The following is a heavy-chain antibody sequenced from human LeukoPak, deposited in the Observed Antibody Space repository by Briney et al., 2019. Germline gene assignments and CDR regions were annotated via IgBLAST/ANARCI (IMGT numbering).Heavy chain of an antibody. J-gene: IGHJ4*02. CDR2: IYHSGNT. CDR1: GGSISNYY. Sequence: PSETLSLTCTVSGGSISNYYWNWIRQPPGKGLEWIGEIYHSGNTDYNPSLKSRVTISIDKSKNQFSLNLSSVTAADTAVYYCARVRVTPNIAIDYWGQGTLVTVSS. D-gene: IGHD2/OR15-2a*01. V-gene: IGHV4-59*12. CDR3: ARVRVTPNIAIDY.